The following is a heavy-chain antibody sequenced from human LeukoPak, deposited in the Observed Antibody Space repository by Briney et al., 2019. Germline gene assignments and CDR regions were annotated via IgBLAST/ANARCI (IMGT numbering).Heavy chain of an antibody. Sequence: GRSLRLSCAASGFTFDDYAMHWVRQAPGKGLEWVSGISWNSGSIGYADSVKGRFTISRDNAKNSLYLQMNSLRAEDTALYYCATYSSGWYSGDLNYYFDYWGQGTLVTVSS. D-gene: IGHD6-19*01. V-gene: IGHV3-9*01. J-gene: IGHJ4*02. CDR2: ISWNSGSI. CDR3: ATYSSGWYSGDLNYYFDY. CDR1: GFTFDDYA.